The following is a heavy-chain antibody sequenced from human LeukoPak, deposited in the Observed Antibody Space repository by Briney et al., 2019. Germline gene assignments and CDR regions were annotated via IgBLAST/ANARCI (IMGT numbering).Heavy chain of an antibody. CDR3: ARGGRDILTGYYTDFYYGMDV. CDR2: INTNSGGT. V-gene: IGHV1-2*06. Sequence: ASVKVSCKASGYTFTGYYIHWVRQAPGQGLEWMGRINTNSGGTNYAQKFQDRVTMTRDTSISTAYMELSRLRSDDTAVYYCARGGRDILTGYYTDFYYGMDVWGQGTTVTVSS. CDR1: GYTFTGYY. D-gene: IGHD3-9*01. J-gene: IGHJ6*02.